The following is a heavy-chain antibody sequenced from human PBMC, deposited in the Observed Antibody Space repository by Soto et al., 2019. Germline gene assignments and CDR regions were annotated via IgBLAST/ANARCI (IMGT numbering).Heavy chain of an antibody. Sequence: ASVKVSCKASGYTFTSYGISWVRQAPGQGLEWMGWISAYNGNTNYAQKLQGRVTMTTDTPTSTAYMELRSLRSDDTAVYYCARKVGYCSSTSCKGGFDYWGQGTLVTVSS. D-gene: IGHD2-2*01. CDR1: GYTFTSYG. V-gene: IGHV1-18*01. CDR3: ARKVGYCSSTSCKGGFDY. J-gene: IGHJ4*02. CDR2: ISAYNGNT.